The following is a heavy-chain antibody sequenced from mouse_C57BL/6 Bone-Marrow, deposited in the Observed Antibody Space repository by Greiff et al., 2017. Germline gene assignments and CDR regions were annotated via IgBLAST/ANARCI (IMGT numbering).Heavy chain of an antibody. CDR2: ISSGGDYI. CDR3: TRDRYGSSYFDY. CDR1: GFTFSSYA. Sequence: EVKLEESGEGLVKPGGSLKLSCAASGFTFSSYAMSWVRQTPEKRLEWVAYISSGGDYIYYADTVKGRFTISRDNARNTLYLQMSSLKSEDTAMYYCTRDRYGSSYFDYWGQGTTLTVSS. J-gene: IGHJ2*01. D-gene: IGHD1-1*01. V-gene: IGHV5-9-1*02.